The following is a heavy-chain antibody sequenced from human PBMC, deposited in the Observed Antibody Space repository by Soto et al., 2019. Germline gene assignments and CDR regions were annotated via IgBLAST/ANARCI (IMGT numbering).Heavy chain of an antibody. Sequence: TGGSLRLSCAASGFTVNNCAMSWVRQAPGKGLEWVSTISGSAADTYYADSVKGRFTISRDKSKNPAYLQMNSLGAEDTAVYYGARRYNGASPFDPWGQGTLVTVSS. CDR1: GFTVNNCA. CDR2: ISGSAADT. J-gene: IGHJ5*02. V-gene: IGHV3-23*01. D-gene: IGHD1-20*01. CDR3: ARRYNGASPFDP.